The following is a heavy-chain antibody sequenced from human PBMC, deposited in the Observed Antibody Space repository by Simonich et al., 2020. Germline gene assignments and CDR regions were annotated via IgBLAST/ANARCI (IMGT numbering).Heavy chain of an antibody. CDR2: IYYRWST. D-gene: IGHD5-12*01. J-gene: IGHJ4*02. CDR3: ARHDRWLQFYFDY. Sequence: QVQLQESGPGLVKPSETLSLTCPVSGGSISSYYWSCIRQPPGKGLEWIGYIYYRWSTNYNPSLKSRVTISVDTSKNQFSLKLSSVTAADTAVYYCARHDRWLQFYFDYWGQGTLVTVSS. V-gene: IGHV4-59*08. CDR1: GGSISSYY.